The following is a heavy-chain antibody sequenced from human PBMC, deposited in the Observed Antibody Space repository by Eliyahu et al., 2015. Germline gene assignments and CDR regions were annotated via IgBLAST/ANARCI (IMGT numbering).Heavy chain of an antibody. V-gene: IGHV1-3*01. CDR3: AREQYYGPGSYYSEAPDI. CDR1: AHIFTTYI. Sequence: QVQLVQSGAEVKKPGASVRVSCNCKASAHIFTTYIFHWVRQAPGQGLEWMGWINAGNGKTKFSPRFQARVTFTRDTSANTVYMELSSLRSEDTAIYYCAREQYYGPGSYYSEAPDIWGQGTMLTVSS. J-gene: IGHJ3*02. CDR2: INAGNGKT. D-gene: IGHD3-10*01.